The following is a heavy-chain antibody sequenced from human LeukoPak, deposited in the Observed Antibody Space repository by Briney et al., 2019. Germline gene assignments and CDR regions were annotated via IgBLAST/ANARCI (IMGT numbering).Heavy chain of an antibody. J-gene: IGHJ6*04. CDR3: ARKYYYYNGMDV. CDR2: TNHSGST. CDR1: GGSFSGYY. V-gene: IGHV4-34*01. Sequence: SETLSLTCAVYGGSFSGYYWSWIRQPPGKGLEWIGETNHSGSTNYNPSLKSRVTISVDTSKNQFSLKLSSVTAADTAVYYCARKYYYYNGMDVWGKGTTVTVSS.